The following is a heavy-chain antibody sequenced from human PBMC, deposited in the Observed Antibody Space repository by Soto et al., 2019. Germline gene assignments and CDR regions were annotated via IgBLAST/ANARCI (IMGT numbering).Heavy chain of an antibody. Sequence: GGSLRLSCAASGFTFSSYAMSWVRQAPGKGLEWVSAISGSGGSTYYADSVKGRFTISRDNSKNTLYLQMNSLRAEDTAVYYCAKDRGPLGYSSGWYFDYWGQGTLVTVSS. CDR3: AKDRGPLGYSSGWYFDY. D-gene: IGHD6-19*01. CDR1: GFTFSSYA. CDR2: ISGSGGST. V-gene: IGHV3-23*01. J-gene: IGHJ4*02.